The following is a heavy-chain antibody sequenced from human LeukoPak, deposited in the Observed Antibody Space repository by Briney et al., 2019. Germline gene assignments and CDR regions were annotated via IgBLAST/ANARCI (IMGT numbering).Heavy chain of an antibody. CDR3: ARDASICSGGSCFFLYYYDSSGYYLNDY. CDR2: ISAYNGNT. J-gene: IGHJ4*02. Sequence: ASVKVSCKASDYTCTSYGISWVRQAPGQGLEWMGWISAYNGNTNYAQKLQGRVTMTTDTSTSTAYMELRSLRSDDTAVYYCARDASICSGGSCFFLYYYDSSGYYLNDYWGQGTLVTVSS. CDR1: DYTCTSYG. V-gene: IGHV1-18*01. D-gene: IGHD3-22*01.